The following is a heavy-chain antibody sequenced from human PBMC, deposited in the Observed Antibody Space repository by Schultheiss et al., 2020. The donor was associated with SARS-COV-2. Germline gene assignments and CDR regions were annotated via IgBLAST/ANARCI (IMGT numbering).Heavy chain of an antibody. CDR2: MNPNSGNT. V-gene: IGHV1-8*02. J-gene: IGHJ6*02. CDR1: GGTFSSYA. Sequence: ASVKVSCKASGGTFSSYAISWVRQAPGQGLEWMGWMNPNSGNTGYAQKFQGRVTMTRNTSISTAYMELSRLRSDDTAVYYCARDGSGSYVGGMDVWGQGTTVTVSS. CDR3: ARDGSGSYVGGMDV. D-gene: IGHD3-10*01.